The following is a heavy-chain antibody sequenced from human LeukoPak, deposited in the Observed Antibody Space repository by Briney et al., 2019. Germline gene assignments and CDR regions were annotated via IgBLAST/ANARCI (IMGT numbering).Heavy chain of an antibody. Sequence: ASVKVSCKASGGTFSSYAISWVRQAPGQGLEWMGWINPNSGGTKSAQKLQGRVTMTRDTSISTAYMELSRLRSDDTAVYYCAGFTIKVAGARFDYWGQGTLVTVSS. CDR2: INPNSGGT. V-gene: IGHV1-2*02. J-gene: IGHJ4*02. CDR3: AGFTIKVAGARFDY. CDR1: GGTFSSYA. D-gene: IGHD2-15*01.